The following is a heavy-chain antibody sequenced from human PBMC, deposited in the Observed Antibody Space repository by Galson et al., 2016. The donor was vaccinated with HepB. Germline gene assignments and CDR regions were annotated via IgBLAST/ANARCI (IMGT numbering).Heavy chain of an antibody. CDR1: GFTFSGYS. Sequence: SLRLSCAASGFTFSGYSMNWVRQAPGKGLEWVSSITSTSSYIFYADSVKGRFTIYRDNAKDSLYLQMNSLRPEDTAVYYCVGGLRLGEFSSGMRDPPDYWGQGTLVTVSS. V-gene: IGHV3-21*01. J-gene: IGHJ4*02. CDR3: VGGLRLGEFSSGMRDPPDY. CDR2: ITSTSSYI. D-gene: IGHD3-16*02.